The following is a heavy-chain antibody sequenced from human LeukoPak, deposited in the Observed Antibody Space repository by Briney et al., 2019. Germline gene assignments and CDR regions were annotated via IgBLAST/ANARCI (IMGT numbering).Heavy chain of an antibody. Sequence: SETLSLTCTVSGGSISSSSHYWGWIRQSPGKGLEWIGSIFYSGSTFYNPSLKSRVTILVDTSKNEFSLKLSSVTAADTAVYYCARSGIWGFLFSDAFDIWGQGTMVTVSS. CDR2: IFYSGST. CDR3: ARSGIWGFLFSDAFDI. V-gene: IGHV4-39*07. CDR1: GGSISSSSHY. D-gene: IGHD7-27*01. J-gene: IGHJ3*02.